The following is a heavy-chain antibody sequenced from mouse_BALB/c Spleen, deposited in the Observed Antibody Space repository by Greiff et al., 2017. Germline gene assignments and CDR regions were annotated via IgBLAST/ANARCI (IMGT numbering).Heavy chain of an antibody. J-gene: IGHJ3*01. CDR2: INSNGGST. Sequence: EVKLVESGGGLVQPGGSLKLSCAASGFTFSSYGMSWVRQTPDKRLELVATINSNGGSTYYPDSVKGRFTISRDNAKNTLYLQMSSLKSEDTAMYYCASELLREFAYWGQGTLVTVSA. CDR1: GFTFSSYG. V-gene: IGHV5-6-3*01. D-gene: IGHD1-1*01. CDR3: ASELLREFAY.